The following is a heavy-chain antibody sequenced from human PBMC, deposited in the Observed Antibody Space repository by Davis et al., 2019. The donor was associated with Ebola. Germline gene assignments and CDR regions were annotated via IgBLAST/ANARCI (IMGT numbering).Heavy chain of an antibody. D-gene: IGHD1-7*01. V-gene: IGHV1-24*01. Sequence: AASVKVSCKVSGYTLTELSMHWVRQAPGKGLEWMGGFDPEDGETIYAQKFQGRVTMTEDTSTDTAYMELSSLRSEDMAVYYCATTDPKYHWNYCFDYWGQGTLVTVSS. CDR3: ATTDPKYHWNYCFDY. CDR2: FDPEDGET. J-gene: IGHJ4*02. CDR1: GYTLTELS.